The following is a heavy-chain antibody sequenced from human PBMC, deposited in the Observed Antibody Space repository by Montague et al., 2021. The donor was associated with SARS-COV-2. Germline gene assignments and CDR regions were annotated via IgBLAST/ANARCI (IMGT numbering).Heavy chain of an antibody. Sequence: SQTLSLTCAVYGGSLTNHYWTWVRQPPGIGLEWVGEVNQSGRTTHHNPSLRSRVTISVDRSNNQVSLTLESVTAADTAVYYCARVPLHFDGFDYWGQGSLVTVSS. V-gene: IGHV4-34*01. J-gene: IGHJ4*02. CDR1: GGSLTNHY. D-gene: IGHD3-9*01. CDR3: ARVPLHFDGFDY. CDR2: VNQSGRTT.